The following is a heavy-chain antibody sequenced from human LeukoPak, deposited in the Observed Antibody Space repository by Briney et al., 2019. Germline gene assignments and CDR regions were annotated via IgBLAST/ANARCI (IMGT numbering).Heavy chain of an antibody. CDR3: ARGSGYDLHFDY. CDR2: ISSSGSTI. V-gene: IGHV3-48*04. J-gene: IGHJ4*02. Sequence: GGSLRLSCAASRFTFSTYAMSWVRQAPGKGLEWVSYISSSGSTIYYADSVKGRFTISRDNAKNSLYLQMNSLRAEDTAVYYCARGSGYDLHFDYWGQGTLVTVSS. CDR1: RFTFSTYA. D-gene: IGHD5-12*01.